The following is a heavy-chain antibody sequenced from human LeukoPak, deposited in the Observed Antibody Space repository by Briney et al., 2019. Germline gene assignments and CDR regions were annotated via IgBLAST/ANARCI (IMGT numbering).Heavy chain of an antibody. CDR3: ARGGDYGDYAWFDP. J-gene: IGHJ5*02. CDR2: IYYSGST. Sequence: SETLSLTCTVSGGSISSGDYYWSWLRQPPGKGLEWIGYIYYSGSTYYNPSLKSRVTISVDTSKNQFSLKLSSVTAADTAVYYCARGGDYGDYAWFDPWGQGTLVTVSS. V-gene: IGHV4-30-4*01. D-gene: IGHD4-17*01. CDR1: GGSISSGDYY.